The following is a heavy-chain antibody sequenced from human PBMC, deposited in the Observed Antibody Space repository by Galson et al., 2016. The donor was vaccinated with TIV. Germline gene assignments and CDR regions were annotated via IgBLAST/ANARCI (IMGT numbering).Heavy chain of an antibody. CDR2: ISTYNGNT. CDR1: GYTFTSYG. D-gene: IGHD4-11*01. CDR3: ANLQKTYRYDS. J-gene: IGHJ4*02. Sequence: SVKVSCKASGYTFTSYGISWVRQAPGQGLEWMGWISTYNGNTNYVQKLQGRVTMTTDKSTGTVYMELRSLRSEDTAVYYCANLQKTYRYDSWGRGTLATVSS. V-gene: IGHV1-18*01.